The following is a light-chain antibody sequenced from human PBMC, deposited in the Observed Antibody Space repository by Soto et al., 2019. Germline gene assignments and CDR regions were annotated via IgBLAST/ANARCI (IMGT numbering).Light chain of an antibody. CDR1: QSISSY. J-gene: IGKJ2*01. Sequence: DIQMTQSPSSLSASVGDRVTITCRASQSISSYLNWYQQKPGKAPKLLIYGASTLQSGVPPRFSGSGSGTDFTLTISSLQPEDVAAYYCQQSYNTPYTFGQGTKLEIK. CDR3: QQSYNTPYT. CDR2: GAS. V-gene: IGKV1-39*01.